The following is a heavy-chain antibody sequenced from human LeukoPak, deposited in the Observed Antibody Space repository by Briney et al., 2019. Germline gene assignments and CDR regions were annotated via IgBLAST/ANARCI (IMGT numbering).Heavy chain of an antibody. J-gene: IGHJ3*02. Sequence: GGSLRLSCAASGFTFSNSAMSWVRQAPGKGLEWVSTLSGSGITTYYADSVKGRFTISRDNSKNTLYLQMNSLRAEDTAVYYCARGLTMVRGVINAFDIWGQGTMVTVSS. D-gene: IGHD3-10*01. CDR2: LSGSGITT. V-gene: IGHV3-23*01. CDR1: GFTFSNSA. CDR3: ARGLTMVRGVINAFDI.